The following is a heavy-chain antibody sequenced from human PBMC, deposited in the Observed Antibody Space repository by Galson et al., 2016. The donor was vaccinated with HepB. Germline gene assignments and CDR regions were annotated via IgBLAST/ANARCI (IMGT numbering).Heavy chain of an antibody. J-gene: IGHJ3*02. CDR3: AKAFYRGTYGDDVFDI. V-gene: IGHV3-23*01. CDR1: GFTFGSYA. CDR2: ISSSDHTT. D-gene: IGHD1-26*01. Sequence: SLRLSCAASGFTFGSYAMSWVRQAPGKGLEWVSSISSSDHTTHSAASVEGRFTTSRDDSKTTLYLQLNSLRAEDTAIFYCAKAFYRGTYGDDVFDIWGQGTMVTVSS.